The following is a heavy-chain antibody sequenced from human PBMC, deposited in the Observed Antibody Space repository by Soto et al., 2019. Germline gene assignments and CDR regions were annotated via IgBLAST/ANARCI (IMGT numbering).Heavy chain of an antibody. Sequence: PGGSLRLSCAASGFTFSSYAMHWVRQAPGKGLEWVAVISYDGSNKYYADSVKGRFTISRDNSKNTLYLQMNSLRAEDTAVYYCARERYVSAAAAFDYWGQGTLVTVSS. V-gene: IGHV3-30-3*01. D-gene: IGHD6-13*01. CDR3: ARERYVSAAAAFDY. CDR2: ISYDGSNK. J-gene: IGHJ4*02. CDR1: GFTFSSYA.